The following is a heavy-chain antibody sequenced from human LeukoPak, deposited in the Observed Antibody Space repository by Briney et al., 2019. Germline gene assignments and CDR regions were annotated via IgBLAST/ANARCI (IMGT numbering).Heavy chain of an antibody. CDR3: ANFFGY. CDR1: GFVFNTYL. J-gene: IGHJ4*02. Sequence: GSLRLSCAASGFVFNTYLMSWVRQAPGQGLEWVSSISRSGGTTYYASSVRGRFTISRDNSKSTLYLQMTDLRPEDTAIYYCANFFGYWGQGTLVAVSS. CDR2: ISRSGGTT. V-gene: IGHV3-23*01. D-gene: IGHD3-10*01.